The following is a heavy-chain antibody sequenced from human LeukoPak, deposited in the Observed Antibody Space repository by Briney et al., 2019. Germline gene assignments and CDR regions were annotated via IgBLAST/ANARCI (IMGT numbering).Heavy chain of an antibody. J-gene: IGHJ5*02. CDR2: TYYSGST. CDR1: GGSISSSSYY. V-gene: IGHV4-39*01. Sequence: PPETLSLTCTVSGGSISSSSYYWGWIRQPPGKGLEWIGTTYYSGSTYYNPSLKSRLTISVDTSKNQFSLKLSSVTATDTAVYYCARRGYCSSTSCYEYWFDPWGRGTVVSVS. CDR3: ARRGYCSSTSCYEYWFDP. D-gene: IGHD2-2*01.